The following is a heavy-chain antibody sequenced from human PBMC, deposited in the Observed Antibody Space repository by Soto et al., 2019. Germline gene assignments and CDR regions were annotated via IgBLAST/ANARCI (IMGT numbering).Heavy chain of an antibody. Sequence: QVQLVESGGGVVQPGRSLRLSCAASGFTFSSYGMHWVRQAPGKGLEWVAVIWYDGSNKYYADSVKGRFTISRDNSKNTLYLLMNSLRAEDTAVHYCARDPYGDYDYYYGMDVWGQGTTVTVSS. CDR2: IWYDGSNK. V-gene: IGHV3-33*01. CDR3: ARDPYGDYDYYYGMDV. CDR1: GFTFSSYG. J-gene: IGHJ6*02. D-gene: IGHD4-17*01.